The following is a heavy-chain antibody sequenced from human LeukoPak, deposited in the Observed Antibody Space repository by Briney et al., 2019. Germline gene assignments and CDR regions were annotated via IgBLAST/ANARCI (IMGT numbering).Heavy chain of an antibody. J-gene: IGHJ4*02. CDR3: ARSRSADCSSTSCYQRFDY. D-gene: IGHD2-2*01. Sequence: PGGSLRLSCAASGFTFSDYYMSWIRQAPGKGLEWVSYISSSGSTIYYADSVKGRFTISRDNAKNSLYLQMNSLRAEDTAVYYCARSRSADCSSTSCYQRFDYWGQGTLVTVSS. CDR1: GFTFSDYY. V-gene: IGHV3-11*01. CDR2: ISSSGSTI.